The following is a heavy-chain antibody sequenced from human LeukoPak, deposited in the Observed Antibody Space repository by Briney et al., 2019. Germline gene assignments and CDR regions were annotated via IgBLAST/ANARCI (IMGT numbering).Heavy chain of an antibody. J-gene: IGHJ3*02. D-gene: IGHD5-24*01. V-gene: IGHV4-34*01. CDR3: ARGRGGYKTGVDAFDI. CDR1: GGSFSGYY. CDR2: INHSGST. Sequence: SETLSLTCAVYGGSFSGYYWSWIRQPPGKGLEWTGEINHSGSTNYNPSLKSRVTISVDTSKNQFSLKLSSVTAADTAVYYCARGRGGYKTGVDAFDIWGQGTMVTVSS.